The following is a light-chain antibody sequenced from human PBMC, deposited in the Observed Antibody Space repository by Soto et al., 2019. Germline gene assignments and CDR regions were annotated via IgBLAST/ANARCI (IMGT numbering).Light chain of an antibody. V-gene: IGKV1-9*01. J-gene: IGKJ5*01. CDR2: SAS. CDR3: QQLQTYPGIT. Sequence: DIQLAQSPSFLSASVGDSVTITCRASQGISSFLAWYQQKPGKAPKFLIYSASTLQTGVPSRFSGSGSGTEFTLTISNLQPEDFATYYCQQLQTYPGITFGQGTRLEIK. CDR1: QGISSF.